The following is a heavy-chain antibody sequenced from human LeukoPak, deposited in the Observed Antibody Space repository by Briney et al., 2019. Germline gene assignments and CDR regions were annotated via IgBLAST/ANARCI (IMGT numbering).Heavy chain of an antibody. J-gene: IGHJ4*02. Sequence: PGGSLRLSCAASGFTFNNYAMSWVRQAPGKGLEWVAFIRYDGSNKYYADSVKGRFTISRDNSKNTLYLQMNSLRAEDTAVYYCAIIDYGGNNSPFADYWGQGTLVTVSS. CDR3: AIIDYGGNNSPFADY. D-gene: IGHD4-23*01. CDR1: GFTFNNYA. V-gene: IGHV3-30*02. CDR2: IRYDGSNK.